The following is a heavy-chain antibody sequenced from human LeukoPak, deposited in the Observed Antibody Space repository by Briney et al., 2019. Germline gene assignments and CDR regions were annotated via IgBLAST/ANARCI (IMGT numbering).Heavy chain of an antibody. V-gene: IGHV3-21*01. Sequence: PGGSLTLSCAASGFTFSSYSMNWVRQALGKGLEWVSSISSSSSYIYYADSVKSRFTISRDNAKNSLYLQMNSLRAEDTAVYYCARDAGDLVVVTANWFDPWGQGTLVTVSS. J-gene: IGHJ5*02. CDR2: ISSSSSYI. CDR1: GFTFSSYS. CDR3: ARDAGDLVVVTANWFDP. D-gene: IGHD2-21*02.